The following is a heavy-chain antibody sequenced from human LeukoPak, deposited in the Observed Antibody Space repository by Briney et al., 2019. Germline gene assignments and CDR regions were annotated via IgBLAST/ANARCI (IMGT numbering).Heavy chain of an antibody. CDR2: IDPSDSYT. CDR1: GSRFTSYW. J-gene: IGHJ4*02. V-gene: IGHV5-10-1*01. Sequence: GGSLKISFKGSGSRFTSYWISWARPRPGKGLGWRGRIDPSDSYTNYSPSFQGHVTISADKSISTAYLQWSSLKASDTAMYYCARLGTTVTTITDYWGQGTLVTVSS. D-gene: IGHD4-17*01. CDR3: ARLGTTVTTITDY.